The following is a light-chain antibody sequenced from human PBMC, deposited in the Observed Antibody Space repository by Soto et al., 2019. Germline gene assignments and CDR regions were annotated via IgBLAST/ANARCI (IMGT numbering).Light chain of an antibody. J-gene: IGKJ2*01. V-gene: IGKV3-20*01. CDR1: QSVSSSS. CDR3: QQYDSSPYT. CDR2: GAS. Sequence: EIVLTQSPGTLSLSPGERATLSCRASQSVSSSSLAWYQHKPGQAPRLLMYGASSRATGIPDRFSGSGSGTDFTLTITRLEPEDFAVYYCQQYDSSPYTFGQGTKLEIK.